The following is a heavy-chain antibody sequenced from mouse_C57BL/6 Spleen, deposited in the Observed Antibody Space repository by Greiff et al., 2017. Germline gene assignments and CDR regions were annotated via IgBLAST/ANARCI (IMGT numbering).Heavy chain of an antibody. V-gene: IGHV1-82*01. Sequence: VKLMESGPELVKPGASVKISCKASGYAFSSSWMNWVKQRPGKGLEWIGRIYPGAGDTNYNGKFKGKATLTADKSSSTAYMQLSSLTSEDSAVYFCARWAYGSSYWYFDVWGTGTTVTVSS. J-gene: IGHJ1*03. CDR2: IYPGAGDT. D-gene: IGHD1-1*01. CDR1: GYAFSSSW. CDR3: ARWAYGSSYWYFDV.